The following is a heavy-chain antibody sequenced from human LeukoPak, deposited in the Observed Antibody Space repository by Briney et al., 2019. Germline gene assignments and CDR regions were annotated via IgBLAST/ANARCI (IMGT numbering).Heavy chain of an antibody. CDR2: INPNSGGT. CDR1: GYTFTGYY. D-gene: IGHD1-26*01. J-gene: IGHJ4*02. V-gene: IGHV1-2*02. CDR3: ARGRRVGATISVY. Sequence: GASVKVSCKASGYTFTGYYMHWVRQAPGQGLEWMGWINPNSGGTNYAQKFQGRVTMTRNTSISTAYMELNSLRSEDTAVYYCARGRRVGATISVYWGQGTLVTVSS.